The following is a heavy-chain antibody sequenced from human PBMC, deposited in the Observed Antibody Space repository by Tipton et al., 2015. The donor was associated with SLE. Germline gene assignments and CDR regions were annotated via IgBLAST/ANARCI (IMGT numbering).Heavy chain of an antibody. Sequence: LRLSCTVSGGSISGSSYYWGWIRQPPGKGLEWIGSIYYSGSTNYNPSLKSRVTISVDTSKNQFSLKLSSVTAADTAVYYCAREYDPGSWCDPGGQGSLGAVAS. CDR3: AREYDPGSWCDP. V-gene: IGHV4-39*07. CDR2: IYYSGST. D-gene: IGHD3-3*01. CDR1: GGSISGSSYY. J-gene: IGHJ5*02.